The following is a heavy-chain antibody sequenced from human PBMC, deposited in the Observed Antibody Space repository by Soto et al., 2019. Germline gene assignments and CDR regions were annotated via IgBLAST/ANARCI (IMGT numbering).Heavy chain of an antibody. CDR2: ISGSGFKK. J-gene: IGHJ5*02. Sequence: VGSLRLSCAASGFIFENFGMSWVRQAPVKVLEWISSISGSGFKKYYADSVKGRFTISRDNSKSTVYLELNNLSAEDTAVYHCAKNQGVELVPLATVDWFDPWGQGSVVTVSS. D-gene: IGHD1-26*01. V-gene: IGHV3-23*01. CDR3: AKNQGVELVPLATVDWFDP. CDR1: GFIFENFG.